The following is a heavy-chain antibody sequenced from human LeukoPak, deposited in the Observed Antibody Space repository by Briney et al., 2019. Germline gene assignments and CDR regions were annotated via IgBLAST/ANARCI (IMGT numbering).Heavy chain of an antibody. J-gene: IGHJ4*02. CDR3: AKDLTDICSSANGCDY. CDR1: GFTFSNFW. Sequence: GGSLRLSCAASGFTFSNFWMGWVRQAAGKGKEWVANIRQDGSEKRYVDPVKGQFTISRDNAKSQLYLQMNSLTSEDTAVYYCAKDLTDICSSANGCDYWGQGTLVTVSS. V-gene: IGHV3-7*01. D-gene: IGHD2-2*01. CDR2: IRQDGSEK.